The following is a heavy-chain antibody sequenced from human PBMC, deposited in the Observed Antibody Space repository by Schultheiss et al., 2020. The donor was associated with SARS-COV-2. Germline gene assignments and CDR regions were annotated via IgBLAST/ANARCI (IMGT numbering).Heavy chain of an antibody. D-gene: IGHD2-15*01. V-gene: IGHV3-30*04. Sequence: GGSLRLSCAASGFTFSSYAMHWVRQAPGKGLEWVAVISYDGSNKYYADSVKGRFTISRDNSKNTLYLQMNSLRAEDTAVYYCARDKKVVAPTVFGMDVWGQGTTVTVSS. CDR3: ARDKKVVAPTVFGMDV. CDR1: GFTFSSYA. CDR2: ISYDGSNK. J-gene: IGHJ6*02.